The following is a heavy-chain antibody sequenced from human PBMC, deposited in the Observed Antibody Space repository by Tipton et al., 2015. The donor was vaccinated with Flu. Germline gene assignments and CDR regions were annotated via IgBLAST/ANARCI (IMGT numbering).Heavy chain of an antibody. CDR2: IYYSGST. J-gene: IGHJ4*02. Sequence: GLVKPSETLSLTCTVSGGSISSYYWSWIRQPPGKGLEWIGYIYYSGSTNYNPSLKSRVTISVDTSKNQFSLKLSSVTAADTAVYYCAATDYYDSSGYYDFDYWGQGTLVTVSS. D-gene: IGHD3-22*01. CDR3: AATDYYDSSGYYDFDY. V-gene: IGHV4-59*08. CDR1: GGSISSYY.